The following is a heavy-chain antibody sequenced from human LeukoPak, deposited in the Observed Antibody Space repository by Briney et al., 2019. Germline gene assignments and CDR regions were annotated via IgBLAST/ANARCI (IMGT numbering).Heavy chain of an antibody. CDR3: ATHYYETRRYSDS. V-gene: IGHV3-7*01. D-gene: IGHD3-22*01. J-gene: IGHJ4*02. CDR2: INQNVVDR. Sequence: PGGSLTLSCAVSGFTFSTYWVSWVRQPPGRGLEWVANINQNVVDRPYVDSVEGRFNISRDNARNSLYLQMNSLSGEDTAVYYCATHYYETRRYSDSWGQGNLVTVSS. CDR1: GFTFSTYW.